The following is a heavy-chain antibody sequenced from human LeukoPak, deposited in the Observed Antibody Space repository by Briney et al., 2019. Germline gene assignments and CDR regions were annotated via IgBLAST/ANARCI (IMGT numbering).Heavy chain of an antibody. J-gene: IGHJ4*02. CDR1: GGSFSGYY. CDR2: IYYSGST. D-gene: IGHD3-10*01. V-gene: IGHV4-34*01. CDR3: ARGLYYYGSGSYRPYSFDH. Sequence: SDTLSLTFAVYGGSFSGYYWSWIRQPPGKGLEWIGSIYYSGSTYYNPSLKSRGTISVDTSKNQFSLKLRSVTAADTAVYYCARGLYYYGSGSYRPYSFDHWGQGTLVTVSS.